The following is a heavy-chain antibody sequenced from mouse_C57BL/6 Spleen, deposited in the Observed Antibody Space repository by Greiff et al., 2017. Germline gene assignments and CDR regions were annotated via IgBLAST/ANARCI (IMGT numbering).Heavy chain of an antibody. V-gene: IGHV3-8*01. CDR3: ARSLYYYGSSGYAMDD. J-gene: IGHJ4*01. D-gene: IGHD1-1*01. Sequence: EVQLVESGPGLAKPSQTLSLSCSASGYSITSDYWNWIRQFPGNNLEYMGYISYSGSTYYNPSLNSRISTIRDTSKNQYYLQLKSVTTEDTATYYGARSLYYYGSSGYAMDDWGQGTSVTVSA. CDR2: ISYSGST. CDR1: GYSITSDY.